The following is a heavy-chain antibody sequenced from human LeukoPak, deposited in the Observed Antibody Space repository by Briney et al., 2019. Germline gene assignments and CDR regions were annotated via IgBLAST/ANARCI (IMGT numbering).Heavy chain of an antibody. CDR2: IYHSGST. Sequence: SETLSLTCAVSGGSISSGGYSWSWIRQPPGKGLEWIGYIYHSGSTYYNPSLKSRVTISVDRSKNQFSLKLSSVTAADMAVYYCAKKRDGSGSFDYWGQGTLVTVSS. CDR1: GGSISSGGYS. J-gene: IGHJ4*02. V-gene: IGHV4-30-2*01. CDR3: AKKRDGSGSFDY. D-gene: IGHD3-10*01.